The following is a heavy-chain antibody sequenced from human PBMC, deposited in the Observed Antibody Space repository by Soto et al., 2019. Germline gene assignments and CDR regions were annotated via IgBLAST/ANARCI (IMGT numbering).Heavy chain of an antibody. Sequence: GGSLRLSCAASGFTFSSYSMNWVRQAPGKGLEWVSSISSSSSYIYYADSVKGRFTISRDNAKNSLYLQMNSLRAEDTAVYYCARDGYYDFWSGPYYFDYWGQGTLVTVSS. CDR3: ARDGYYDFWSGPYYFDY. CDR2: ISSSSSYI. D-gene: IGHD3-3*01. CDR1: GFTFSSYS. V-gene: IGHV3-21*01. J-gene: IGHJ4*02.